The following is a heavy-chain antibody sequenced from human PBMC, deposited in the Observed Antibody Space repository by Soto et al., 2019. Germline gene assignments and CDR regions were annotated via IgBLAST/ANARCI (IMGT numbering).Heavy chain of an antibody. J-gene: IGHJ6*02. CDR1: GFTFSSYG. CDR3: AREVHTPNNYYYYYGMDV. CDR2: IWYDGSNK. V-gene: IGHV3-33*01. Sequence: GGSLRLSCAASGFTFSSYGMHWVRQAPGKGLEWVAVIWYDGSNKYYADSVKGRFTISRDNSKNTLYLQMNSLRAEDTAVYYCAREVHTPNNYYYYYGMDVWGQGTTVTVSS.